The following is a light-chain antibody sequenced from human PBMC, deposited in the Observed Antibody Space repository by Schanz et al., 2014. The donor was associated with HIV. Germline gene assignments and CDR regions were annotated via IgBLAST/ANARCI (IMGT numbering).Light chain of an antibody. CDR2: EVS. CDR1: STDVGSYNL. Sequence: QSALTQPASVSGSPGQSITISCTGTSTDVGSYNLLSWYQQHPGKAPQLMIYEVSKWPSGVSNRFSGSRSGNTASLTISGLQADDEADYYCCSYAEGGTYVFGTGTKLTVL. J-gene: IGLJ1*01. V-gene: IGLV2-23*02. CDR3: CSYAEGGTYV.